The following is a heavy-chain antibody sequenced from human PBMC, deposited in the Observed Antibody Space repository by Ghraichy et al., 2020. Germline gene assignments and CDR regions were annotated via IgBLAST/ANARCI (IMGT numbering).Heavy chain of an antibody. CDR3: ARDYYDSSGYLTLSGGGSFDI. D-gene: IGHD3-22*01. V-gene: IGHV1-69*13. J-gene: IGHJ3*02. CDR1: GGTFSSYA. Sequence: SVKVSCKASGGTFSSYAISWVRQAPGQGLEWMGGIIPIFGTANYAQKFQGRVTITADESTSTAYMELSSLRSEDTAVYYCARDYYDSSGYLTLSGGGSFDIWGQGTMVTVSS. CDR2: IIPIFGTA.